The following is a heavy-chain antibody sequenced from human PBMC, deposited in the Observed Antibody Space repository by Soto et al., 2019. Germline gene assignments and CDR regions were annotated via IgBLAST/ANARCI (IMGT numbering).Heavy chain of an antibody. J-gene: IGHJ4*02. V-gene: IGHV3-7*01. CDR3: ARTYGAGTYSQYHLDY. CDR2: INQDGSKK. D-gene: IGHD3-10*01. CDR1: RVRLSTYW. Sequence: GGSLGIACAASRVRLSTYWVGWVRKAPGKGLEWVANINQDGSKKYYADSVKGRFTISRDNAKNSLYLQMDSLRDDTAVYYCARTYGAGTYSQYHLDYRGLGTLVTVSS.